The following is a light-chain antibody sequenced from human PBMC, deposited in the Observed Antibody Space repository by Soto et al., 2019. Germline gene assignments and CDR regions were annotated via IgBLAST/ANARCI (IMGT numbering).Light chain of an antibody. CDR2: AAS. CDR1: QSISSY. J-gene: IGKJ1*01. CDR3: QQSYSAKWT. V-gene: IGKV1-39*01. Sequence: DIQMTQSPSSLSASVGDRVTITCRASQSISSYLNWYQQKPGKAPKVLIYAASSLQSGVPSRFSGSGSGTDFTLTISSLQPGDFATYYCQQSYSAKWTFGQGTKVDIK.